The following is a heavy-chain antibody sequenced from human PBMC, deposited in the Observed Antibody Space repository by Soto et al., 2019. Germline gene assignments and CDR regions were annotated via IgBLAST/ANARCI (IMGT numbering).Heavy chain of an antibody. CDR3: AKTGYYDSSETGYFDY. J-gene: IGHJ4*02. D-gene: IGHD3-22*01. Sequence: LRLSCAASGFTFSSYGMHWVRQAPGKGLEWVAVISYDGSNKYYADSVKGRFTISRDNSKNTLYLQMNSLRAEDTAVYYCAKTGYYDSSETGYFDYWGQGTLVTVSS. CDR2: ISYDGSNK. CDR1: GFTFSSYG. V-gene: IGHV3-30*18.